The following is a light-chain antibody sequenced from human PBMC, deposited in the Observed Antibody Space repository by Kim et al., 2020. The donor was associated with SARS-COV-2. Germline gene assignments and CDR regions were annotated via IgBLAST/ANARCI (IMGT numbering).Light chain of an antibody. CDR3: QQRSNWPST. CDR2: DAS. V-gene: IGKV3-11*01. CDR1: QSVSSY. J-gene: IGKJ4*01. Sequence: EVVLTQSPATLSFSPGERATLSCRASQSVSSYLAWYQQKPGQAPRLLIYDASHRATGIPARFSGSGSGTDFTLTINSLEPEDFAVYYCQQRSNWPSTFGGGTKVDIK.